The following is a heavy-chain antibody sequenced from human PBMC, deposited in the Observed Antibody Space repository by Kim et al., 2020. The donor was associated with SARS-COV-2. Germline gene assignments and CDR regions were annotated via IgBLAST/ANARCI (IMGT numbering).Heavy chain of an antibody. V-gene: IGHV3-21*01. CDR3: AQEEGAVGY. CDR2: SYI. J-gene: IGHJ4*02. Sequence: SYIYYADSVKGRFTISRDNAKTSLYLQMNSLRAEDTAVYYCAQEEGAVGYWGQGTLVTVSS. D-gene: IGHD1-26*01.